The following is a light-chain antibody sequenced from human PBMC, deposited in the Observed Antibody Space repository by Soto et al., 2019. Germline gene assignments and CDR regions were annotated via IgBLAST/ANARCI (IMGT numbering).Light chain of an antibody. V-gene: IGKV3-20*01. J-gene: IGKJ1*01. Sequence: EIVLTQSPGTLSLSPGERATLSCRASQSISSNYLAWYQQKPGQAPRPLIYDASSRATGIPDRFSGSGSGTDFTLTISRLEPEDFAVYYCHQYGGSPQTFGQGTTVGIK. CDR1: QSISSNY. CDR2: DAS. CDR3: HQYGGSPQT.